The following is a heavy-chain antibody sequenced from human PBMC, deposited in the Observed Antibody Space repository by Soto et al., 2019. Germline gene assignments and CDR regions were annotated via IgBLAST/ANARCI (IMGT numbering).Heavy chain of an antibody. Sequence: QVQLVQSGAEVKKPGASVKVSCKASGYTFTSYGISWVRQAPGQGLEWMGWISAYNGNTNYAQKLQGRVTMTTDTYTSTAYMELRSLRSDDTAVYYCARDSKFYDILTGYLPAEYFQHWGQGTLVTVSS. D-gene: IGHD3-9*01. CDR2: ISAYNGNT. J-gene: IGHJ1*01. CDR1: GYTFTSYG. V-gene: IGHV1-18*04. CDR3: ARDSKFYDILTGYLPAEYFQH.